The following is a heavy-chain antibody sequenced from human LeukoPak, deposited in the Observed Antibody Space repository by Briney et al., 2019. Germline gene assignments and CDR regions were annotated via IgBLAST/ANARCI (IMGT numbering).Heavy chain of an antibody. D-gene: IGHD6-19*01. CDR3: ARGFSSGWYGGDAFDI. CDR2: ISAYNGNT. CDR1: GYTFTSYG. V-gene: IGHV1-18*01. Sequence: GASVKVSCKASGYTFTSYGISWVRQAPGQGLEWMGWISAYNGNTNYAQKLQGRVTMTTDTSTSTAYMELRSLRSDDTAVYYCARGFSSGWYGGDAFDIWGQGTMVTVSS. J-gene: IGHJ3*02.